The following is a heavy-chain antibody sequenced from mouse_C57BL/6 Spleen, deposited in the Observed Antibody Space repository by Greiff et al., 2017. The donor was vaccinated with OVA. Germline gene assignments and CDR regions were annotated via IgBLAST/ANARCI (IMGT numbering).Heavy chain of an antibody. J-gene: IGHJ4*01. V-gene: IGHV1-54*01. CDR3: ARSGWDNYAMDY. CDR2: INPGSGGT. CDR1: GHAFTNYL. Sequence: VQLQQSGAELVRPGTSVKVSCKASGHAFTNYLIEWVKQRPGQGLEWIGVINPGSGGTNYNEKFKGKATLTADKSSSPAYMQLSSLTSEDSAVYFCARSGWDNYAMDYWGQGTSVTVSS. D-gene: IGHD3-1*01.